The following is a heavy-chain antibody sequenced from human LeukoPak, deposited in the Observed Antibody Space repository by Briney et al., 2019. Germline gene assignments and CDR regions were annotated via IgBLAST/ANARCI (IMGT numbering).Heavy chain of an antibody. V-gene: IGHV3-23*01. CDR2: ISGSGGST. J-gene: IGHJ4*02. Sequence: PGGSLRLSCAASGFTFSSYAMRWVRQAPGKGLEWVSGISGSGGSTYYADFVKGRFTISRDNSKNTLYLQMNGLRAEDTAVYYCAKVTVRSANYFDYWAQGTLVTVSS. D-gene: IGHD4-11*01. CDR1: GFTFSSYA. CDR3: AKVTVRSANYFDY.